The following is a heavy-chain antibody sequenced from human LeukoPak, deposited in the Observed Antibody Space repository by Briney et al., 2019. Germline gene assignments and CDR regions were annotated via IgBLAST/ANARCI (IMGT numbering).Heavy chain of an antibody. CDR1: GGSISSSSYY. CDR3: ASRIVGAIPTLDY. D-gene: IGHD1-26*01. V-gene: IGHV4-39*07. Sequence: SSETLSLTCTVSGGSISSSSYYWGWIRQPPGKGLEWIGSIYYSGSTYYNPSLKSRVTISVDTSKNQFSLKLSSVTAADTAVYYCASRIVGAIPTLDYWGQGTLVTVSS. J-gene: IGHJ4*02. CDR2: IYYSGST.